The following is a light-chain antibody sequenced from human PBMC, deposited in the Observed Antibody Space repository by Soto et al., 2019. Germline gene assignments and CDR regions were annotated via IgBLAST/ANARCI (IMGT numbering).Light chain of an antibody. V-gene: IGKV3-20*01. CDR1: QGTGDT. Sequence: QAPAPLSLSPGEGATLPCRASQGTGDTLAWYQHTPGQAPRLLIYGAPNRATGIPDRFSGSGSGTDFTLTISRLEPEDFAVYYCQQHGSSGTFGQGTKVDNK. J-gene: IGKJ1*01. CDR2: GAP. CDR3: QQHGSSGT.